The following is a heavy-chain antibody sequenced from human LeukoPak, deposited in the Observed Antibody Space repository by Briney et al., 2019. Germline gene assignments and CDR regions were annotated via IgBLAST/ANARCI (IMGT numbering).Heavy chain of an antibody. CDR3: ASPNEYYDSSGSSLDY. CDR1: GYTFTSYY. CDR2: INPSGGST. Sequence: GASVKVSCKASGYTFTSYYMHWVRQAPAQGLEGMGIINPSGGSTSYAQKFQGRVTMTRDTSTSTVYMELSSLRSEDTAVYYCASPNEYYDSSGSSLDYWGQGTLVTVSS. V-gene: IGHV1-46*01. J-gene: IGHJ4*02. D-gene: IGHD3-22*01.